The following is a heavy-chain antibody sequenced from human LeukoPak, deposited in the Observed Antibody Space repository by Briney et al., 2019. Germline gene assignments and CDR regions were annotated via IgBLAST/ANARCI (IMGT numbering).Heavy chain of an antibody. V-gene: IGHV3-74*01. Sequence: GGSLRLSCAASGFTFSSYWIHWVRQVPGKGLVRVSRIDYDGSITNYADSVKGRFTISRDNARNTLYLQMNSLRVDDTAVYYCVKDLGGNYDYWGQGTLVTVSS. CDR1: GFTFSSYW. CDR2: IDYDGSIT. D-gene: IGHD1-7*01. J-gene: IGHJ4*02. CDR3: VKDLGGNYDY.